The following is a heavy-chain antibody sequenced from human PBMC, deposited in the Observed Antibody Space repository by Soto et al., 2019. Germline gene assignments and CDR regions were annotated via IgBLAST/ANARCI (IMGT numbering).Heavy chain of an antibody. CDR1: GFTFTTYA. Sequence: EVQLLETGGGLVQPGGSLRPSCAASGFTFTTYAINWVRQAPGQGLEWVSGISGSCDSTYYADSLKGRLTASRDNSKNTRYLQINSLRGEDTAVFYCAKEMSIGWSFDSWGQGTLVTVSP. J-gene: IGHJ4*02. CDR3: AKEMSIGWSFDS. V-gene: IGHV3-23*01. CDR2: ISGSCDST. D-gene: IGHD6-19*01.